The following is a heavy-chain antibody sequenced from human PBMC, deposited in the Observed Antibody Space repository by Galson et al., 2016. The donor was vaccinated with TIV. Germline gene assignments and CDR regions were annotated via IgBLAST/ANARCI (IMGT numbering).Heavy chain of an antibody. Sequence: LSLTCTVSGGSISTSSSYWAWIRQPPGKGLELIGTIYYTRSTYYNPSLKSRVTISVDTSNNQFSLKLRSVAAADTAGYYCTRPGSYVSYGMDVWGQGTSVIVSS. D-gene: IGHD3-10*01. CDR2: IYYTRST. V-gene: IGHV4-39*01. CDR3: TRPGSYVSYGMDV. CDR1: GGSISTSSSY. J-gene: IGHJ6*02.